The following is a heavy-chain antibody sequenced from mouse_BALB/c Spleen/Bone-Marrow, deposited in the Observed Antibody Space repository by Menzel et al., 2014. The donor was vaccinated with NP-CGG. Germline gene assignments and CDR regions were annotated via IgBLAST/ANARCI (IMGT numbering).Heavy chain of an antibody. CDR2: INPDSSTI. Sequence: GVDFSIYWMSWVRQAPGKGLEWIGEINPDSSTINYTPSLKDKFIISRDNAKNTLYLQMSKVRSEDTALYYCARLGYYGGFAYWGQGTLVTVSA. V-gene: IGHV4-1*02. CDR3: ARLGYYGGFAY. D-gene: IGHD2-3*01. CDR1: GVDFSIYW. J-gene: IGHJ3*01.